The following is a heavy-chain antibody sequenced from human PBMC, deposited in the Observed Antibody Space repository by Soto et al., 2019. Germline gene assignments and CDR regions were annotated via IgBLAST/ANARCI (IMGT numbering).Heavy chain of an antibody. V-gene: IGHV1-69*13. CDR1: GGTFGSYA. CDR3: ARDSTATISPYYYYYYGMDV. Sequence: SVKVSCKASGGTFGSYAIRWVRQAPGHGLEWMGGIIPIFGTAKYAQKFQGRVTITADESTSTADMELSSLRSEDTAVYYCARDSTATISPYYYYYYGMDVWGQGTTVTVAS. D-gene: IGHD5-12*01. CDR2: IIPIFGTA. J-gene: IGHJ6*02.